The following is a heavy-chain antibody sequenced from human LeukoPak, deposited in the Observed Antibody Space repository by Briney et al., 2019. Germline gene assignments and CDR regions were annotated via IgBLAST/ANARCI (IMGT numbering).Heavy chain of an antibody. Sequence: SETLSLTCTVSGGSISSYYWSWIRQPPGKGLEWIGYIYYSGSTNYNPSLKSRVTISVDTSKNQFSLKLSSVTAADTAVYYCARHGLVVAVDAFDIWGQGTMVTVSS. CDR2: IYYSGST. J-gene: IGHJ3*02. CDR1: GGSISSYY. V-gene: IGHV4-59*01. D-gene: IGHD6-19*01. CDR3: ARHGLVVAVDAFDI.